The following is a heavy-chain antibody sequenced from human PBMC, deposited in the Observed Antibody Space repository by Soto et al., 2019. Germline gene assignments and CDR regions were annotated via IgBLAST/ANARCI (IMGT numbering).Heavy chain of an antibody. CDR3: ARAVSTYYYYYGMVV. Sequence: ASVKISCKASGYTFTSSAMHWVRQAPGQRLEWMGWINAGNGNTKYSQKFQGRVTITRDTSASTAYMELSSLRSEDTAVYYCARAVSTYYYYYGMVVWGQGTTVNVFS. J-gene: IGHJ6*01. V-gene: IGHV1-3*01. CDR2: INAGNGNT. CDR1: GYTFTSSA.